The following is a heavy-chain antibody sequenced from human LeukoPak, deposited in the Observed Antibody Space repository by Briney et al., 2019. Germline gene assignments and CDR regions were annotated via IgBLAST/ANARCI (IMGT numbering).Heavy chain of an antibody. Sequence: PGGSLRLSCAASGVTFSSYAMHWGRQAPGTGLEWVAVISYDGSNKYYTDSVKGRFTISRDNSKNTLYLQMNSLRAEDTAVYDCATSSSSWYLFDYWGQGTLVTVSS. D-gene: IGHD6-13*01. CDR1: GVTFSSYA. CDR3: ATSSSSWYLFDY. V-gene: IGHV3-30*03. J-gene: IGHJ4*02. CDR2: ISYDGSNK.